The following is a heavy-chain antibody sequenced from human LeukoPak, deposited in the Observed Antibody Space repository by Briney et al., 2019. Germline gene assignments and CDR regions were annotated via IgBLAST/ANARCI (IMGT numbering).Heavy chain of an antibody. CDR3: ARHDMTSSGNFDY. J-gene: IGHJ4*02. D-gene: IGHD6-19*01. CDR2: IYYSGST. CDR1: GGSMSSRSYY. Sequence: SETLSLTCTVSGGSMSSRSYYWGWIRQPPGQGLEWIGSIYYSGSTYYNPPLKSRVTILVDTSKNQFSLKLSSVTAADTAVYYCARHDMTSSGNFDYWGQGTLVTVSS. V-gene: IGHV4-39*01.